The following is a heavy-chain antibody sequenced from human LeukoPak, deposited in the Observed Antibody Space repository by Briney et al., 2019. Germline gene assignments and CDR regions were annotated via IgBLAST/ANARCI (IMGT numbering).Heavy chain of an antibody. CDR2: IYAGGTT. CDR1: EFTVSSNY. V-gene: IGHV3-66*01. D-gene: IGHD4-11*01. CDR3: ARAPTITTIFDC. J-gene: IGHJ4*02. Sequence: GGSLRLSCAASEFTVSSNYMSWVRQAPGKGLEWVAIIYAGGTTHYADSVKGRFTISRDNSRNTLYLQMDILRAEDTAVYYCARAPTITTIFDCWGQGTLVTVSS.